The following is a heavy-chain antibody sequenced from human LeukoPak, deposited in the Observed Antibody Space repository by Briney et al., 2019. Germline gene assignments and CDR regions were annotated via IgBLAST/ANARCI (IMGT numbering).Heavy chain of an antibody. CDR1: GGSISSSSYY. Sequence: SETLSLTCTVSGGSISSSSYYWGWIRQPPGKGLEGIGRIYYSGSTYYNPSLKSSLTISVDKTKNPFSLKLSAVTAAATAMYYCARLDIVVVVAAADYYYYMDVWGKGTTVTISS. CDR3: ARLDIVVVVAAADYYYYMDV. V-gene: IGHV4-39*07. CDR2: IYYSGST. J-gene: IGHJ6*03. D-gene: IGHD2-15*01.